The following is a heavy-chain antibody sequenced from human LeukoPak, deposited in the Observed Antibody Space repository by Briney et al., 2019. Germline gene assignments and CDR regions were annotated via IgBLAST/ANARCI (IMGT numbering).Heavy chain of an antibody. J-gene: IGHJ6*02. CDR1: GGSISSYY. CDR3: ARDAKGSSTSPNYYYYGMDV. V-gene: IGHV4-59*01. D-gene: IGHD2-2*01. Sequence: SETLSLTCTVSGGSISSYYWSWIRQPPGKGLEWIGYIYYSGSTNYNPSLKSRVTISVDTSKNQFSLKLSSVTAADTAVYYCARDAKGSSTSPNYYYYGMDVWGQGTTVTVSS. CDR2: IYYSGST.